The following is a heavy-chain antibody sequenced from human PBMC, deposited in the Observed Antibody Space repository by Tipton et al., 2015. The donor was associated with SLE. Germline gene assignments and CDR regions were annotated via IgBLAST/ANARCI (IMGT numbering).Heavy chain of an antibody. D-gene: IGHD1-26*01. J-gene: IGHJ1*01. Sequence: QSGAEVKKPGAPVKVSCKASGYTFTGYYMHWVRQAPGQGLEWMGWISAYNGNTNYAQKLQGRVTMTTDTSTSTAYMELRSLRSDDTAVYYWARGGWEKGPAEYFQHWGQGTLVAVSS. V-gene: IGHV1-18*04. CDR2: ISAYNGNT. CDR3: ARGGWEKGPAEYFQH. CDR1: GYTFTGYY.